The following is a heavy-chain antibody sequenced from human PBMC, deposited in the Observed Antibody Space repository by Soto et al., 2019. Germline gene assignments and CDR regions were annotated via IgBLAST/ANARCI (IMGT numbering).Heavy chain of an antibody. Sequence: ASVKVSCKASGYTFTSYGISWVRQAPGQGLEWMGWISAYNGNTNYAQKLQGRVTMTTDTSTSTAYMELRSLRSDDTAVYYCARAQGGYSYGYYYYYYMDVWGKGTTVTVSS. CDR3: ARAQGGYSYGYYYYYYMDV. D-gene: IGHD5-18*01. CDR1: GYTFTSYG. V-gene: IGHV1-18*01. CDR2: ISAYNGNT. J-gene: IGHJ6*03.